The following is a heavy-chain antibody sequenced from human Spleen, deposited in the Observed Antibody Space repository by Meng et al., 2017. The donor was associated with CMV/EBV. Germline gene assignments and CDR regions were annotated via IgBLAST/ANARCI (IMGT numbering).Heavy chain of an antibody. V-gene: IGHV4-34*01. CDR1: GASFSCYY. D-gene: IGHD5-24*01. CDR3: ARGGDGYNSPRAFDY. Sequence: QCGADGLSQPSETFAPSVAVYGASFSCYYGGWIPQPPGEWLEWIGEINHSGSTNYNPSLKSRVTISVDTSKNQFSLKLSSVTAADTAVYYCARGGDGYNSPRAFDYWGQGTLVTVSS. J-gene: IGHJ4*02. CDR2: INHSGST.